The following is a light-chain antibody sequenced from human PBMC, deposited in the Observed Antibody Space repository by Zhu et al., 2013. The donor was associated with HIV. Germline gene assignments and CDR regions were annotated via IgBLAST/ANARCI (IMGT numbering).Light chain of an antibody. CDR2: ATT. CDR1: QSVSPTY. CDR3: QQYYASRYI. Sequence: ETVMTQSPATLSVSPGERATLSCRASQSVSPTYSAWYQQKPGQAPRLLIYATTSRATGIPDRFSGSGSGTDFTLIISRLEPEDSAVYYCQQYYASRYIFGQGTNLEIK. J-gene: IGKJ2*01. V-gene: IGKV3-20*01.